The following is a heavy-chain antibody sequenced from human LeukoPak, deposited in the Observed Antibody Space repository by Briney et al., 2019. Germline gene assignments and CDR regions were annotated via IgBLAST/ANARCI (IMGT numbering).Heavy chain of an antibody. Sequence: SETLSLTCTVSGGSISSYYWSWIRQPPGKGLEWIGYIYYSGSTNYNPSLKSRVTISVDTSKNQFSLKLSSVTAADTAVYYCARHSNYYDSSGYHAFDIWGQGTMVTVPS. D-gene: IGHD3-22*01. V-gene: IGHV4-59*08. CDR3: ARHSNYYDSSGYHAFDI. CDR2: IYYSGST. J-gene: IGHJ3*02. CDR1: GGSISSYY.